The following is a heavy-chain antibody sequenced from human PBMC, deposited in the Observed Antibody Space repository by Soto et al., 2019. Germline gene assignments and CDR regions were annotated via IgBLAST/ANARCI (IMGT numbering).Heavy chain of an antibody. CDR3: ARPLGGYDSFDY. CDR1: GGTFSSYA. J-gene: IGHJ4*02. D-gene: IGHD5-12*01. CDR2: IIPIFGTA. Sequence: SVKVSCKASGGTFSSYAISWVRQAPGQGLEWMGGIIPIFGTANYAQKFQGRVTITADESTSTAYMELSSLRSEDTAVCYCARPLGGYDSFDYWGQGTLVTVSS. V-gene: IGHV1-69*13.